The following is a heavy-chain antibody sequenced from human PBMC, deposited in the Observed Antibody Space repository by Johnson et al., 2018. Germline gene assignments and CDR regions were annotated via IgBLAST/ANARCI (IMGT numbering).Heavy chain of an antibody. Sequence: QLVDSGAEVKKPGSSVKGSCTAAGGTFSSYAISWVRQAPGQGLEWMGGCIPIFGTANYAQKFQGRVTITADEPTSTAYMEPSSLRSEDTAVDYWASLSFPNGMDVWGQGTTVTVSS. J-gene: IGHJ6*02. CDR3: ASLSFPNGMDV. CDR2: CIPIFGTA. V-gene: IGHV1-69*01. CDR1: GGTFSSYA.